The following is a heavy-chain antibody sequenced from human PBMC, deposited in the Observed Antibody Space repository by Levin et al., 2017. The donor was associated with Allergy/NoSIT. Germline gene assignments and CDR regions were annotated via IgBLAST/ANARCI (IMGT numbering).Heavy chain of an antibody. V-gene: IGHV4-31*03. CDR1: GGSVRSRGHY. D-gene: IGHD3-9*01. J-gene: IGHJ1*01. Sequence: SQTLSLTCTVSGGSVRSRGHYWNWIRQHPGKGLGWIGYISFFGSTYYNPSLESRATISVATSKSGFSLKLRSVTAEDTALYYCAKEYFESEGGGLQAWGQGTLVTVSS. CDR2: ISFFGST. CDR3: AKEYFESEGGGLQA.